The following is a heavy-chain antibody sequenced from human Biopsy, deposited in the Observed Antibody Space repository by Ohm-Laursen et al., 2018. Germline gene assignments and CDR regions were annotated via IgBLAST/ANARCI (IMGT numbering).Heavy chain of an antibody. J-gene: IGHJ4*02. D-gene: IGHD1-26*01. CDR2: IIPIFGTA. Sequence: VASVKVSCKASGGTFTNYAISWVRQAPGQGLEWMGGIIPIFGTANYAQKFQGRVTITADESTSTAYMELSSLRSDDTAMYYCARDALGGGSYRFFYWGQGSLVTVSS. CDR1: GGTFTNYA. CDR3: ARDALGGGSYRFFY. V-gene: IGHV1-69*13.